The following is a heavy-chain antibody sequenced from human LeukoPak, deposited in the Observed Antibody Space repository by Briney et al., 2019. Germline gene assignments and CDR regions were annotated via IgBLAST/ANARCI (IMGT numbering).Heavy chain of an antibody. D-gene: IGHD3-22*01. CDR3: TREYYYDSSGYYY. Sequence: EGSLRLSCAASGFTFSDYYMSWIRQAPGKGLEWVSYISSSGSTIYYADSVKGRFTISRDNAKNSLYLQMNSLRAEDTAVYYCTREYYYDSSGYYYWGQGTLVTVSS. CDR2: ISSSGSTI. CDR1: GFTFSDYY. V-gene: IGHV3-11*01. J-gene: IGHJ4*02.